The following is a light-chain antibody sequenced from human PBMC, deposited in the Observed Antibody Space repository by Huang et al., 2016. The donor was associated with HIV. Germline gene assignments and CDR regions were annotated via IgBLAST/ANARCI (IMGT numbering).Light chain of an antibody. Sequence: EIVMTQSPATLSVSPGERATLSCRASQSVSTNLAWYQQKPGQAPRLLIYGASTRATGFPGRCSGSGSGTEFTLTISSLQSEDFAVYFCQQYNNWPYTFGQGTNLEIK. CDR1: QSVSTN. CDR3: QQYNNWPYT. J-gene: IGKJ2*01. CDR2: GAS. V-gene: IGKV3-15*01.